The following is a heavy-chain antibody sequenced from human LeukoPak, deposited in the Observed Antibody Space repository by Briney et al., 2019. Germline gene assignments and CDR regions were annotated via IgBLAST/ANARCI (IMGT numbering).Heavy chain of an antibody. Sequence: GGSLRLSCAASGFTSSTYAMHWVRQPPGKGLEWVAVISYDGSNKYYADSVKGRFTISRDNSKNTLYLQMNSLRAEDTAVYYCACPHDYGDYVGVFIIWGQGTMVTVSS. CDR3: ACPHDYGDYVGVFII. J-gene: IGHJ3*02. CDR1: GFTSSTYA. V-gene: IGHV3-30-3*01. CDR2: ISYDGSNK. D-gene: IGHD4-17*01.